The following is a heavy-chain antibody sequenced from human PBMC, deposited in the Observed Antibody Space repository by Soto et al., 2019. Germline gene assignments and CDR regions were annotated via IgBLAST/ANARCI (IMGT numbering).Heavy chain of an antibody. D-gene: IGHD2-21*01. CDR2: IYHIGST. V-gene: IGHV4-30-2*01. J-gene: IGHJ4*02. CDR3: ATLPPRIVVTILPIPS. CDR1: GFSISSGGYS. Sequence: SETLSLTCAVSGFSISSGGYSWSWIRQPPGKGLEWIGDIYHIGSTNYNPSLRGRVTISVDKSNNQFSLKLRSVTAADTAVYYCATLPPRIVVTILPIPSWGQGTQVTVSS.